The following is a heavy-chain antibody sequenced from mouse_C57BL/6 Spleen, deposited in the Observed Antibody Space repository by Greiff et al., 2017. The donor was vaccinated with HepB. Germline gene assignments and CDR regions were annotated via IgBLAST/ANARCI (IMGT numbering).Heavy chain of an antibody. CDR1: GYTFTSYW. V-gene: IGHV1-55*01. CDR2: IYPGSGST. D-gene: IGHD2-4*01. Sequence: VQLQQSGAELVKPGASVKMSCKASGYTFTSYWITWVKQRPGQGLEWIGDIYPGSGSTNYNEKFKSKATLTVDTSSSTAYMQLSSLTSEDSAVYYCARKGYDDGWLAYWGQGTLVTVSA. J-gene: IGHJ3*01. CDR3: ARKGYDDGWLAY.